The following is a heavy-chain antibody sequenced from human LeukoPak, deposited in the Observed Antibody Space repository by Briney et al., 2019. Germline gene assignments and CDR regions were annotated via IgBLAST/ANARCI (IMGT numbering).Heavy chain of an antibody. CDR2: ISSSSSYI. Sequence: PGGSLRLSCATSGFTFSSYSMNWVRQAPGKGLEWVSSISSSSSYIYYAGSVKGRFTISRDNAKNSLYLQMNSLRAEDTAVYYCASLTKRDAFDIWGQGTMVTVSS. V-gene: IGHV3-21*01. CDR1: GFTFSSYS. CDR3: ASLTKRDAFDI. D-gene: IGHD2-8*01. J-gene: IGHJ3*02.